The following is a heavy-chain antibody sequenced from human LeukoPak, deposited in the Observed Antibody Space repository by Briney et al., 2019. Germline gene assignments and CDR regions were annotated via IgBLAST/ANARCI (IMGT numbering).Heavy chain of an antibody. CDR1: GFTFSRYA. CDR3: AKDYAGDTYYFDY. V-gene: IGHV3-23*01. CDR2: ISGSGGST. J-gene: IGHJ4*02. Sequence: GGSLRLSCSASGFTFSRYAMGWVRQAPGKGLEWVSAISGSGGSTYYADSVKGRFTISRDNSKNTLYLQMNSLRAEDTAVYYCAKDYAGDTYYFDYWGQGTLVTVSS. D-gene: IGHD3-16*01.